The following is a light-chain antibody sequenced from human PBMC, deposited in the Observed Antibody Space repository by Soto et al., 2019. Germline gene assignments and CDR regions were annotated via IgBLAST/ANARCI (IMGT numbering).Light chain of an antibody. CDR3: SSYTSISTYV. CDR1: SSDVGGYNF. J-gene: IGLJ1*01. Sequence: QSELTQPASVSGSPGQSITISCTGTSSDVGGYNFVSWYQQHPDKAPKLMIYDVTNRPSGVSNRFSGSKSGNTASLTISGLQAEDEADYYCSSYTSISTYVFGTGTKVTVL. V-gene: IGLV2-14*01. CDR2: DVT.